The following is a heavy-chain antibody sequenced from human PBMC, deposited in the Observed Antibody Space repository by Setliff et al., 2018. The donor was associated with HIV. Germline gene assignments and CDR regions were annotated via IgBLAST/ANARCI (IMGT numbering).Heavy chain of an antibody. D-gene: IGHD3-3*01. CDR3: ARGLGYNFWSGYSPIGWFDP. J-gene: IGHJ5*02. Sequence: SETLSLTCAVYGGSFGGHFWSWIRQPPGKGLEWIGEMNHSGGTNYNPSLKSRITMSIDTSKNQFSLNLSSVTAADSAVYYCARGLGYNFWSGYSPIGWFDPWGQGTLVTVSS. CDR2: MNHSGGT. V-gene: IGHV4-34*01. CDR1: GGSFGGHF.